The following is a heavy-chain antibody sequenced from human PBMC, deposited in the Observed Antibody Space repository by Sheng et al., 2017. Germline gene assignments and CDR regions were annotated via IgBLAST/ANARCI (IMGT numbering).Heavy chain of an antibody. D-gene: IGHD3-22*01. V-gene: IGHV3-11*04. CDR2: ISSSGSSR. Sequence: ESGGDLVQPGESLRLSCAASGFSFSDYYMNWIRQAPGKRPEWLLSISSSGSSRYYAASVKDRFSISRDNAENSLYLQMNSLRGEDTAVYYCARGPAYFDTTGHMGSDYWGQGTLVTVSS. CDR3: ARGPAYFDTTGHMGSDY. J-gene: IGHJ4*02. CDR1: GFSFSDYY.